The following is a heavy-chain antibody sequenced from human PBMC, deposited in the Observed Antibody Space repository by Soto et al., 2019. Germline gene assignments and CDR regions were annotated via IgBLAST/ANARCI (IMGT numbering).Heavy chain of an antibody. J-gene: IGHJ6*02. CDR1: GFTFSSYG. V-gene: IGHV3-30*18. Sequence: GGSLRLSCAASGFTFSSYGMHWVRKAPGKGLEWVAVISYDGSNKYYADSVKGRFTISRDNSKNTLYLQMNSLRAEDTAVYYCAKDRFFSGSYSDYYYGMDVWGQGTTVTVSS. CDR2: ISYDGSNK. CDR3: AKDRFFSGSYSDYYYGMDV. D-gene: IGHD1-26*01.